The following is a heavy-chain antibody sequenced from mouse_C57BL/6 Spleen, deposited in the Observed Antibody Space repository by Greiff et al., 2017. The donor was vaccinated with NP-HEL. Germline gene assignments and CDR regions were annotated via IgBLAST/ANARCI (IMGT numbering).Heavy chain of an antibody. J-gene: IGHJ3*01. Sequence: VQLQQSGAELVKPGASVKMSCKASGYTFTSYWITWVKQRPGQGLEWIGDIYPGSGSTNYNEKFKSKATLTVDTSSSTAYMQLSSLTSEDSAVYYCARNYYSKAWFAYWGQGTLVTVSA. D-gene: IGHD2-5*01. CDR3: ARNYYSKAWFAY. V-gene: IGHV1-55*01. CDR1: GYTFTSYW. CDR2: IYPGSGST.